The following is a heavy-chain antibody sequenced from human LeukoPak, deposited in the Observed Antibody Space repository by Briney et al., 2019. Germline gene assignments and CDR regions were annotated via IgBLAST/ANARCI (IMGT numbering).Heavy chain of an antibody. D-gene: IGHD2-2*01. CDR3: ARGTRSVVVEPAASLDY. J-gene: IGHJ4*02. CDR2: INPNSGGT. CDR1: GYTFTGYY. V-gene: IGHV1-2*04. Sequence: ASVKVSCKASGYTFTGYYMHWVRQAPGQGLEWMGWINPNSGGTNYAQNFRGWVTMTRDTSISTAYMELSRLRSDDTAVYYCARGTRSVVVEPAASLDYWGQGTLVTVSS.